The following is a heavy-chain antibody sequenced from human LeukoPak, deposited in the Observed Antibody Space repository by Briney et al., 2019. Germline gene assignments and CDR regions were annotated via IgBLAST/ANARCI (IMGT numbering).Heavy chain of an antibody. CDR3: ARLGWPIAAAGIDY. D-gene: IGHD6-13*01. J-gene: IGHJ4*02. V-gene: IGHV4-59*08. CDR2: IYYSGST. Sequence: PSETLSLTCTVSGVSMRTYYWSWIRQPPGKGLEWIGYIYYSGSTNYNPSLKSRVTISVDTSKNQFSLKLSSVTAADTAVYYCARLGWPIAAAGIDYWGQGTLVTVSS. CDR1: GVSMRTYY.